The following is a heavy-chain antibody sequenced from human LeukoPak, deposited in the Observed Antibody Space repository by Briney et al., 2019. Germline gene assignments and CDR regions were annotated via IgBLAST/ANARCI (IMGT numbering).Heavy chain of an antibody. CDR1: VGSITSSGYY. D-gene: IGHD1-1*01. Sequence: ETLPLTCTVSVGSITSSGYYGGGIRHPPGKGLEWIATIYYSGTTYYNPSLKSRVTISVDTSKNQFSLKLSSVTAADTAVYYCARKTGTTGWFDPWGQGTLVTVSS. V-gene: IGHV4-39*07. CDR2: IYYSGTT. CDR3: ARKTGTTGWFDP. J-gene: IGHJ5*02.